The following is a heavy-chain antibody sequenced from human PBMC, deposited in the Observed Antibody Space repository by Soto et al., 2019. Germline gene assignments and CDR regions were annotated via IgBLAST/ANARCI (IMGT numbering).Heavy chain of an antibody. CDR1: GFTFSSYS. V-gene: IGHV3-21*01. CDR2: ISSSSSYI. Sequence: PGGSLRLSCAASGFTFSSYSMNWVRQAPGKGLEWVSSISSSSSYIYYADSVKGRFTISRDNAKNSLYLQMNSLRAEDTAVYYCAHPQGLRYFDWLPLPDTGYFDLWGRGTLVTVSS. D-gene: IGHD3-9*01. J-gene: IGHJ2*01. CDR3: AHPQGLRYFDWLPLPDTGYFDL.